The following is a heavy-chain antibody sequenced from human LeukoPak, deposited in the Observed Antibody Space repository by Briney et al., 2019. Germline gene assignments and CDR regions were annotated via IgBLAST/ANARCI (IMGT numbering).Heavy chain of an antibody. CDR2: INPTSFTI. Sequence: GGSLRLSCAASQFTFSNYAMNWVRQAPGKGLEWVSYINPTSFTIYYADSVRGRFTISRDNPSNSLYLQMDSLTEDDTAVYFCARQGVLLRNYFGSWGQGTQVTVSS. J-gene: IGHJ4*02. D-gene: IGHD2/OR15-2a*01. CDR1: QFTFSNYA. V-gene: IGHV3-48*02. CDR3: ARQGVLLRNYFGS.